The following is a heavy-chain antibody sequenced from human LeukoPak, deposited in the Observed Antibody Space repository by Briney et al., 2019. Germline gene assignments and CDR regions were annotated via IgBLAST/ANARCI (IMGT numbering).Heavy chain of an antibody. CDR3: ARDWLELAPAYYYYGMDV. D-gene: IGHD1-7*01. V-gene: IGHV3-9*01. J-gene: IGHJ6*02. Sequence: PGRSLRLSCAASGFTFDDYAMHWVRQTPGKGLEWVSGITWNSGSTGYAESVKGRFTISRDNAKNSLYLQMNSLRAEDTAVYYCARDWLELAPAYYYYGMDVWGQGTTVTVSS. CDR1: GFTFDDYA. CDR2: ITWNSGST.